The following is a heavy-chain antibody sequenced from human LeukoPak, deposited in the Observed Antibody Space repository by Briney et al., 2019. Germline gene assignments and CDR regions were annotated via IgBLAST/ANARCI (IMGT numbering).Heavy chain of an antibody. D-gene: IGHD6-13*01. CDR1: GFTFSSYH. Sequence: PGGSLILSCAASGFTFSSYHMNWVRQAPGKGVEGVSYISSSSGTIYYADSVKGRFTTSRDNAKNSLYLQMNNLRDEDTAVYYCARGGSSCFDSWGQGTLVTVSS. CDR2: ISSSSGTI. V-gene: IGHV3-48*02. J-gene: IGHJ4*02. CDR3: ARGGSSCFDS.